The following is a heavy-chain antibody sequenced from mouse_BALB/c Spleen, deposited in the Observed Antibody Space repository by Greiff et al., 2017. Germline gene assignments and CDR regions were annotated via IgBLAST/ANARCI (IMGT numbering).Heavy chain of an antibody. CDR1: GFTFSSYY. V-gene: IGHV5-6-2*01. D-gene: IGHD2-12*01. CDR2: INSNGGST. J-gene: IGHJ4*01. Sequence: EVQRVESGGGLVKLGGSLKLSCAASGFTFSSYYMSWVRQTPEKRLELVAAINSNGGSTYYPDTVKGRFTISRDNAKNTLYLQMSSLKSEDTALYYCARQRDYRGMDDWGQGTSVTVSS. CDR3: ARQRDYRGMDD.